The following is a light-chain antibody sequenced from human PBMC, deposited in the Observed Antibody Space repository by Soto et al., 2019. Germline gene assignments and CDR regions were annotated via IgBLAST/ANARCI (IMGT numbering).Light chain of an antibody. CDR3: CSYAGSYTVV. CDR1: SSDVGGYNY. V-gene: IGLV2-11*01. Sequence: QSALTQPRSVSGSPGQSVTISCTGTSSDVGGYNYVSWYQHHPGKAPELIIYDVSKWPSGVPDRFSGSKSGNTASLTISGLQAEDESDYYCCSYAGSYTVVFGGGTKLTFL. CDR2: DVS. J-gene: IGLJ2*01.